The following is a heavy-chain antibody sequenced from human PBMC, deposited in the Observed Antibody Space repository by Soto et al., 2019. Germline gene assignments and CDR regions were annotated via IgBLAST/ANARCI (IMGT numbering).Heavy chain of an antibody. CDR1: GFTFSSYG. D-gene: IGHD3-10*01. J-gene: IGHJ6*02. Sequence: GSLRLSCAASGFTFSSYGMHWVRQAPVKGLEWVAVISYDGSNKYYEDSVKGRFTISRDNSKNTLYLQMNSLRAEHTAVYYCAKSRAQPAIYYHYYLGMDFCGQGTTVTVSS. CDR3: AKSRAQPAIYYHYYLGMDF. CDR2: ISYDGSNK. V-gene: IGHV3-30*18.